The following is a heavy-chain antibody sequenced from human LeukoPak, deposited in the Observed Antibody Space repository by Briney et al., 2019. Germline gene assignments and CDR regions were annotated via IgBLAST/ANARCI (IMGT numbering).Heavy chain of an antibody. CDR1: GGSFSGYY. D-gene: IGHD2-8*01. CDR2: INHSGST. CDR3: ARSVLYFSYYFDY. Sequence: SETLSLTCAVYGGSFSGYYWGWIRQPPGKGLEWIGEINHSGSTNYNPSLKSRVTISVDTSKNQFSLKLSSVTAADTAVYYCARSVLYFSYYFDYWGQGTLVTVSS. V-gene: IGHV4-34*01. J-gene: IGHJ4*02.